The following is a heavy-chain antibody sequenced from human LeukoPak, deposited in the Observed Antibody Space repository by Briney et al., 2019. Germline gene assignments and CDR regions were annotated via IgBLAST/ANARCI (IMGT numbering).Heavy chain of an antibody. CDR3: ASSGYSYGHIFDY. V-gene: IGHV4-59*01. Sequence: SETPSLTCTVSGGSISNYYWNWIRQPPGKGLEWIGYIYYTGNTNYNPSLKSRVTISVDTAKNKFSLKLSSVTAADTAVYYCASSGYSYGHIFDYWGQGTLVTVSS. CDR1: GGSISNYY. D-gene: IGHD5-18*01. CDR2: IYYTGNT. J-gene: IGHJ4*02.